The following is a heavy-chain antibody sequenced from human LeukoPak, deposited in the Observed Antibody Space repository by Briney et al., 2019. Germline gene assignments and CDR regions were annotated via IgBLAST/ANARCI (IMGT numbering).Heavy chain of an antibody. CDR2: ITSGGNS. Sequence: GGSLTLSCAASGFTFSSFGMHWVCQAPGKGLEWVSVITSGGNSYYADSVKGRFTISRDNSKNTLYLQMNSLRAEDTAVYYCAREQMDYYDSSGYYYTNPRSSLNYWGQGTLVTVSS. J-gene: IGHJ4*02. V-gene: IGHV3-NL1*01. CDR3: AREQMDYYDSSGYYYTNPRSSLNY. D-gene: IGHD3-22*01. CDR1: GFTFSSFG.